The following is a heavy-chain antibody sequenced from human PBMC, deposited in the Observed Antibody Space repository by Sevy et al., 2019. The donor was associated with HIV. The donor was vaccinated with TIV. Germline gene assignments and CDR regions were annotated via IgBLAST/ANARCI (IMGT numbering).Heavy chain of an antibody. CDR2: ILYSGST. Sequence: SETLSLTCTVTGDSMNTYYWAWIRQPPGKSLEWVGYILYSGSTEYSPSLKSRVTMALDKSKNEVSLRLSSVTAADTAVYYCGRLLPCYNWFDPWGQGRLVTVSS. CDR1: GDSMNTYY. J-gene: IGHJ5*02. CDR3: GRLLPCYNWFDP. V-gene: IGHV4-59*01.